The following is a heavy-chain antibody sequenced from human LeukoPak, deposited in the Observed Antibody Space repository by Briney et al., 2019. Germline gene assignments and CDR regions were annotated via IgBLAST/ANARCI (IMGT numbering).Heavy chain of an antibody. D-gene: IGHD1-20*01. CDR2: IDPEDGET. Sequence: ASVKISXKVSGYTSTDYYVHWVQQAPGKGLEWMGLIDPEDGETIYAEEFQGRGSITADTSTDTAYMELSSLRFDDTAVYYCATGHITGGTGFDYWGQGTLVTVSS. CDR3: ATGHITGGTGFDY. J-gene: IGHJ4*02. V-gene: IGHV1-69-2*01. CDR1: GYTSTDYY.